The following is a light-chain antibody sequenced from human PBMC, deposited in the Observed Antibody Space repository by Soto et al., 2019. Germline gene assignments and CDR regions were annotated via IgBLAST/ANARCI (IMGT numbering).Light chain of an antibody. Sequence: EIVWTQSPGTLSLSPGERATLSCRASKSVSSSYLAWYQQKPGQAPRLLIYGASSRSTGIPDRFSGSGSGTDFTLTISRLEPEDFAVYYCQQYGSSPLTFGGGTKVEIK. CDR1: KSVSSSY. V-gene: IGKV3-20*01. CDR2: GAS. J-gene: IGKJ4*01. CDR3: QQYGSSPLT.